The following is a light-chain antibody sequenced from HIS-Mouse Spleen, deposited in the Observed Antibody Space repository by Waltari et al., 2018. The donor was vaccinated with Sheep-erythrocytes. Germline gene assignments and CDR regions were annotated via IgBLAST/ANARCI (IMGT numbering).Light chain of an antibody. CDR2: DVS. V-gene: IGLV2-11*01. CDR3: CSYAGSYTLV. CDR1: SSDVGGYNY. Sequence: QSALTQPRSVSGSPGQSVTISCTGTSSDVGGYNYVSWYQQHPGKAPKPMIYDVSKRPSGGPARFSGSKSGNPAFLTISGLQAEDEADYYCCSYAGSYTLVFGGGTKLTVL. J-gene: IGLJ2*01.